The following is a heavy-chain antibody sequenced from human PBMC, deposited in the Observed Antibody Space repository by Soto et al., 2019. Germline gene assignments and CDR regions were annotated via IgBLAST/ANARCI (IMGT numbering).Heavy chain of an antibody. Sequence: PSETLSLTCTVSGGSISSGYFWSWIRQHPVKGLEWIGYIYDSGSTYYNPSLKSRVSLSVDTSKNHFSLKLSSVTAADTAVYYCARHKTTMLTVVSAFDPWGQGTRVTVSS. CDR3: ARHKTTMLTVVSAFDP. CDR1: GGSISSGYF. CDR2: IYDSGST. V-gene: IGHV4-30-4*08. J-gene: IGHJ5*02. D-gene: IGHD3-22*01.